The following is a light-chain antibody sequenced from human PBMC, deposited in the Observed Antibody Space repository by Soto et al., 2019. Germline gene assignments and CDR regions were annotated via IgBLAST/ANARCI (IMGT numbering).Light chain of an antibody. CDR3: QHYNAYPGP. CDR2: GAS. CDR1: QSISDW. V-gene: IGKV1-5*01. Sequence: DIQLTQSPSLLSASIGDRVTITCRASQSISDWLAWYQQKPGKVPQLLIYGASRLESGVPSRFSGRGSGTEFTLTIGGLQPDDFATYYCQHYNAYPGPFGQGTKVDIK. J-gene: IGKJ1*01.